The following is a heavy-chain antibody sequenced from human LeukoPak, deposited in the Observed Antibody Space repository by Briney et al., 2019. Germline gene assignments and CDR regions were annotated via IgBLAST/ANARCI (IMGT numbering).Heavy chain of an antibody. CDR2: IYYSGST. Sequence: SVTLSLTCAVYGGSFSGDYWSWTRQPPGKGLEWIGSIYYSGSTNYNPSLKSRVTISVDTSKNQFFLKLSSVTAADTAVYYCARSRSWYRFMVWFDPWGQGTLVTVSS. J-gene: IGHJ5*02. CDR3: ARSRSWYRFMVWFDP. D-gene: IGHD6-13*01. V-gene: IGHV4-34*01. CDR1: GGSFSGDY.